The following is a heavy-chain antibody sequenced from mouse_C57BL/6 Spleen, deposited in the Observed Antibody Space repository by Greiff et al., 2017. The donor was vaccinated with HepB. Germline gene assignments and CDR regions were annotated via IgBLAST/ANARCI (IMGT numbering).Heavy chain of an antibody. CDR2: ISGGGGNT. CDR1: GFTFSSYT. J-gene: IGHJ3*01. CDR3: ASSIYYDYEGFAY. D-gene: IGHD2-4*01. V-gene: IGHV5-9*01. Sequence: EVKVEESGGGLVKPGGSLKLSCAASGFTFSSYTMSWVRQTPEKRLEWVATISGGGGNTYYPDSVKGRFTISRDNAKNTLYLQMSSLRSEDTALYYCASSIYYDYEGFAYWGQGTLVTVSA.